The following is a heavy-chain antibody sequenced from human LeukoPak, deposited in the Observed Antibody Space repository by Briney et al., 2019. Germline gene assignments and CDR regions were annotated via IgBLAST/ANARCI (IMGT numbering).Heavy chain of an antibody. CDR3: ARDPGVVAFHYFYF. V-gene: IGHV3-23*01. D-gene: IGHD3-3*01. CDR2: IGGLGSST. J-gene: IGHJ4*02. Sequence: PGGSLRLSCAASGFTFSSHAMAWVRQAPGKGLEWVSAIGGLGSSTYYGDSVKGRFTISRDNSKNTVYLQMDSLRVEDTAVYYCARDPGVVAFHYFYFWGQGTLVTVSS. CDR1: GFTFSSHA.